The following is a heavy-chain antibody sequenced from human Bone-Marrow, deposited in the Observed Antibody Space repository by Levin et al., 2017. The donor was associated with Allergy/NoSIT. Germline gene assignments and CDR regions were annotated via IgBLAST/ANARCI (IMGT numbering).Heavy chain of an antibody. CDR3: ARGQGGYESFDY. J-gene: IGHJ4*02. CDR2: ISPDNGHA. CDR1: GYTFNHYG. V-gene: IGHV1-18*01. Sequence: ASVKVSCKTSGYTFNHYGIDWVRQAPGQGLEWVGWISPDNGHADYAQKLQGRVTMTTDRATTTAYLELRSLRSDDTAVYYSARGQGGYESFDYWGQGTLVTVSS. D-gene: IGHD5-12*01.